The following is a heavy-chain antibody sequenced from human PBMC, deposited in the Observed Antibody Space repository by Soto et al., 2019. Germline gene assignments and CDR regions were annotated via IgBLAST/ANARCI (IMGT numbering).Heavy chain of an antibody. D-gene: IGHD3-9*01. Sequence: VASVKVSCKASGYTFTNYGISWVRQAPGQGLEWMGWISAYNGNTNYAQKLQGRVTMTTDTSTSTAYMELRSLRSDDTAVYYCARAAYEILTGYYRWWGQGTLVTVSS. V-gene: IGHV1-18*01. CDR1: GYTFTNYG. CDR2: ISAYNGNT. J-gene: IGHJ4*02. CDR3: ARAAYEILTGYYRW.